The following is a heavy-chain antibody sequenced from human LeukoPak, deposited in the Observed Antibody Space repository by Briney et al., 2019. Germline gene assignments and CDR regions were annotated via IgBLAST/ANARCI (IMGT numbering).Heavy chain of an antibody. CDR3: ARYGIATVENNVFDI. Sequence: PSETLSLTCAVYGGSFSGYYWSWIRQPPGKGLEWIGEINHSGSTNYNPSLKSRVTISVDTSKNQFSLKLSSVTAADTAVYYCARYGIATVENNVFDIWGKGTMVTVS. D-gene: IGHD6-13*01. CDR2: INHSGST. CDR1: GGSFSGYY. V-gene: IGHV4-34*01. J-gene: IGHJ3*02.